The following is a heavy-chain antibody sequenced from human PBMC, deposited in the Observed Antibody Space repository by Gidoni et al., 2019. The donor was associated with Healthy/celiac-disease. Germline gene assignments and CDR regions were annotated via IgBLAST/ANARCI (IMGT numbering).Heavy chain of an antibody. D-gene: IGHD2-8*01. CDR1: GVTLDDYA. Sequence: EVQLVESGGGLVQPGRSLRLTCAASGVTLDDYAMPWVRQAPGKGLDLVSGISWNSGSIGYAASVKGRFTISRDNAKNSLYLQMNSLRAEDTALYYCAKDMSILIPLTYNFDYWGQGTLVTVSS. V-gene: IGHV3-9*01. CDR2: ISWNSGSI. J-gene: IGHJ4*02. CDR3: AKDMSILIPLTYNFDY.